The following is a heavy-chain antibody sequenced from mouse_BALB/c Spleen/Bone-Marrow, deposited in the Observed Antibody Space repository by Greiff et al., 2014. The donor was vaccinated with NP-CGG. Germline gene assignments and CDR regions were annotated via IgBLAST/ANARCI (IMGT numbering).Heavy chain of an antibody. D-gene: IGHD1-2*01. Sequence: EVQLVESGGGLVKPGESLKFSCAASGITVSSYTMSWVRQTPEKRLGWVASITGGGTTYYPDSVKGRFTISRDNARNILYLQVSSLRSEDTAIYYCARHYGYVDAMDYWGQGTSVTVSS. J-gene: IGHJ4*01. CDR3: ARHYGYVDAMDY. V-gene: IGHV5-6-5*01. CDR1: GITVSSYT. CDR2: ITGGGTT.